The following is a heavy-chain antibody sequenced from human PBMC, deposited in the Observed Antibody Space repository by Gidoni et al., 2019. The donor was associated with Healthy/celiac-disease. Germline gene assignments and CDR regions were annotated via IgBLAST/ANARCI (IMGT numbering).Heavy chain of an antibody. CDR2: IYYSGST. CDR1: GGSISSYY. D-gene: IGHD3-10*01. V-gene: IGHV4-59*08. CDR3: ARHTPAPYYSLSHFDY. Sequence: QVQLQESGPGLVKPSETLSLTCTVSGGSISSYYWSWIRQPPGKGLEWIGYIYYSGSTNYNPSLKSRVTISVDTSKNQFSLKLSSVTAADTAVYYCARHTPAPYYSLSHFDYWGQGTLVTVSS. J-gene: IGHJ4*02.